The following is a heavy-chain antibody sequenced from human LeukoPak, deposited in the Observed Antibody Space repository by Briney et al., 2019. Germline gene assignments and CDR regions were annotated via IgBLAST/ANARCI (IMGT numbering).Heavy chain of an antibody. Sequence: SETLSLTCTVSGGSISSYYWSWIRQPPGKGLEWIGYVYYSGSTNYNPSLKSRVTISVDTSNNHFSLELSSVTAADTAVYSCARSIIGSRSKFDYWRQGTLVTGSS. D-gene: IGHD3-16*01. CDR2: VYYSGST. V-gene: IGHV4-59*08. CDR1: GGSISSYY. CDR3: ARSIIGSRSKFDY. J-gene: IGHJ4*02.